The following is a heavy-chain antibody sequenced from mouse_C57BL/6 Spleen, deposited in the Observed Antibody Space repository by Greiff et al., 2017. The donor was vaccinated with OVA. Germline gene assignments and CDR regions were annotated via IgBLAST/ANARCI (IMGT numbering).Heavy chain of an antibody. J-gene: IGHJ1*03. CDR2: ISSGSSTI. V-gene: IGHV5-17*01. CDR3: ARKDYWYFDV. CDR1: GFTFSDYG. Sequence: EVKLVESGGGLVKPGGSLKLSCAASGFTFSDYGMHWVRQAPEKRLEWVAYISSGSSTIYYADTVKGRFTISRDNAKNTLFLQMTSLRSEDTAMYYCARKDYWYFDVWGTGTTVTVSS.